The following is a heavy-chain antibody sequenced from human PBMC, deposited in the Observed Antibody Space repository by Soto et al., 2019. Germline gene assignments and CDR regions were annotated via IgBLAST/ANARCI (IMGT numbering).Heavy chain of an antibody. CDR1: GFTFSSYW. V-gene: IGHV3-7*01. CDR3: ARDIRYCSGGSCYYFDY. Sequence: GSLRLSCAASGFTFSSYWMSWVRQAPGKGLEWVANIKQDGSEKYYVDSVKGRFTISRDNAKNSLYLQMNSLRAEDTAVYYCARDIRYCSGGSCYYFDYWGQGTLVTVSS. J-gene: IGHJ4*02. D-gene: IGHD2-15*01. CDR2: IKQDGSEK.